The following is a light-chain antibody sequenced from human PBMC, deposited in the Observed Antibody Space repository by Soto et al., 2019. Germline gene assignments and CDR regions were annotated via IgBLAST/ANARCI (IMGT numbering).Light chain of an antibody. Sequence: QSALTQPPSASGSPGQSVTISCTGTSSDVGAYNYVSWYQQHAGKAPKLVIYEVTKRPSGVPDRFSGSKSANTASLTVSGLQAEDEADYYCSSFASSTTWVFGGGTKRTVL. J-gene: IGLJ3*02. CDR1: SSDVGAYNY. CDR2: EVT. V-gene: IGLV2-8*01. CDR3: SSFASSTTWV.